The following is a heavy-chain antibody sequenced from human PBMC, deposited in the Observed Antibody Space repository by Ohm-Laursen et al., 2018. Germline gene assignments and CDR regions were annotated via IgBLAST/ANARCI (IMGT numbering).Heavy chain of an antibody. CDR1: GFTFSSYS. CDR3: AGVGSSVAGRLDY. V-gene: IGHV3-21*01. CDR2: ISSSSSYI. Sequence: SLRLSCSASGFTFSSYSMNWVRQAPGKGLEWVSSISSSSSYIYYADSVKGRFTISRDNAKNSLYLQMNSLRAEDTAVYYCAGVGSSVAGRLDYWGQGTLITVSS. J-gene: IGHJ4*02. D-gene: IGHD6-6*01.